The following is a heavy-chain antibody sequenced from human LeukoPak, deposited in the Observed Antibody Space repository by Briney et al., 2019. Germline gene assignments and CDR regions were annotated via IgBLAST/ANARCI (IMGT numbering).Heavy chain of an antibody. CDR2: ITGSGDDA. V-gene: IGHV3-23*01. Sequence: GGSLRLSCAASGFTLSGYSMNWVRQAPGKGLEWVSAITGSGDDAYYADSVHGRFTMSRDNSKSTLYLQMSSLRVEDTAVYYCAKESRGSSPEFWGQGTLVTVSS. CDR3: AKESRGSSPEF. J-gene: IGHJ1*01. D-gene: IGHD1-26*01. CDR1: GFTLSGYS.